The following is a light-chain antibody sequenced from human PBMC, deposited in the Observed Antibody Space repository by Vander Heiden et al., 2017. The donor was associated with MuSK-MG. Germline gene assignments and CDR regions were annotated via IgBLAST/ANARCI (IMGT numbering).Light chain of an antibody. CDR3: QQDDSTPFT. Sequence: DIEMTQSPDSLAVSLGERATINCKSSQSVLYSSNNKNYLAWYQQKPGQPPKLLIYWASTRESGVPDRFSGSGSGTDFTLTISSLQAEDVAVYYCQQDDSTPFTFGPGTKVDIK. CDR2: WAS. J-gene: IGKJ3*01. CDR1: QSVLYSSNNKNY. V-gene: IGKV4-1*01.